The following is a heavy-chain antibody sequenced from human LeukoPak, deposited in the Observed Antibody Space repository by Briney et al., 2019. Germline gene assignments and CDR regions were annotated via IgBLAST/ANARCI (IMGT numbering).Heavy chain of an antibody. CDR1: GDTFTSYY. Sequence: ASVKVSCKASGDTFTSYYLHWVRQAPGHGLEWMGIINPSGASTSYAQKFQGSLTMTKDTSTRTVYMELSSLRSEDTAVYYCAAGIEAGGLGDYWGQGTLVTVSS. J-gene: IGHJ4*02. CDR3: AAGIEAGGLGDY. V-gene: IGHV1-46*01. CDR2: INPSGAST. D-gene: IGHD6-13*01.